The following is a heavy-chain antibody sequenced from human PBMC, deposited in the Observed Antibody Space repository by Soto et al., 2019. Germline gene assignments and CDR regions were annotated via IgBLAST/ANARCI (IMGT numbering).Heavy chain of an antibody. CDR1: GGSISSSSYY. CDR2: IYYSGST. J-gene: IGHJ5*02. V-gene: IGHV4-39*01. CDR3: VRLAVAGGGIRFDP. Sequence: SETLSLTCTVSGGSISSSSYYWGWIRQPPGKGLEWIGSIYYSGSTYYNPSLKSRVTISVDTSKNQFSLKLSSVTAADTAVYYCVRLAVAGGGIRFDPWGQGTLVTVSS. D-gene: IGHD6-19*01.